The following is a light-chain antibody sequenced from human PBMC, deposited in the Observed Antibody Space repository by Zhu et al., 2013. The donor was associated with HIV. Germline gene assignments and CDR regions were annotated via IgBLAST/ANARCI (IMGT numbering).Light chain of an antibody. CDR2: GAS. CDR1: QSVGDN. Sequence: DILLTQSPATLSLSPGERATLSCRTSQSVGDNLGWYQQKPGQAPRLLIYGASRRATGVPTRFSGGGSGTDFSLTISSLEPEDFAVYYCQLCGRRPVYTFGQGTKLEIK. CDR3: QLCGRRPVYT. V-gene: IGKV3-11*01. J-gene: IGKJ2*01.